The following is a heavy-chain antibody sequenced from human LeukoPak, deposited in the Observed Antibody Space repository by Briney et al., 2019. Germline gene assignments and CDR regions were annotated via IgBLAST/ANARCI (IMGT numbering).Heavy chain of an antibody. CDR3: ARGDLLD. V-gene: IGHV1-18*01. D-gene: IGHD2-15*01. J-gene: IGHJ4*02. Sequence: ASVKVSCKASGYTFNSYGISWVRQAPGQGLEWMGWISAYNGNTNYAQKFQGRVTMTRDMSTSTVYMELSSLRSEDTAVYYCARGDLLDWGQGTLVTVSS. CDR1: GYTFNSYG. CDR2: ISAYNGNT.